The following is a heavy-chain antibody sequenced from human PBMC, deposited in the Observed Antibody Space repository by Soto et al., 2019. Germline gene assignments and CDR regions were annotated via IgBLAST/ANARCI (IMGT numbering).Heavy chain of an antibody. CDR2: ISYDGGNQ. CDR3: AKDRAAAQAIDAFDI. J-gene: IGHJ3*02. V-gene: IGHV3-30*18. CDR1: GLTFSRYG. D-gene: IGHD6-13*01. Sequence: QVPLVESGGGVVQPGRSLRLSCSASGLTFSRYGMYWVRQAPGTGLEWVAVISYDGGNQYYADSVKGRFTIYRDNFKNLLYLQMNRLRDEDTAVYYCAKDRAAAQAIDAFDIWGQGTMVTVSS.